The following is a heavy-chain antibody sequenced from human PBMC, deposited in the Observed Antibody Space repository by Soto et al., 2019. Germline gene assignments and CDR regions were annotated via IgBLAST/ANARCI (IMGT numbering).Heavy chain of an antibody. CDR2: IYHSGRT. D-gene: IGHD5-12*01. CDR3: AAGGGLPRYY. V-gene: IGHV4-30-2*01. J-gene: IGHJ4*02. Sequence: QLQLQESGSGLVKPSQTLSLTCAVSGGSISSGGYSWSWIRQPPGKGLEWIGYIYHSGRTYYNPSLKSRVTISVDRSKNQSPLKLSSVTAADTAVYYCAAGGGLPRYYWGQGTLVTVSS. CDR1: GGSISSGGYS.